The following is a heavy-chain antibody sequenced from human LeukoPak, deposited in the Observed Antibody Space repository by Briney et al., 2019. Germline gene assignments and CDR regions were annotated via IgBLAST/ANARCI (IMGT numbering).Heavy chain of an antibody. CDR1: GFTFSSYA. CDR2: ISGSGGST. CDR3: AKASLGYCSGGSCSPYDY. V-gene: IGHV3-23*01. Sequence: GSLRLSCAASGFTFSSYAMSWVRQAPGKGLEWVSAISGSGGSTYYADSVKGRFTISRDNSKNTLYLQMNSLRAEDTAVYYCAKASLGYCSGGSCSPYDYWGQGTLVTVSS. D-gene: IGHD2-15*01. J-gene: IGHJ4*02.